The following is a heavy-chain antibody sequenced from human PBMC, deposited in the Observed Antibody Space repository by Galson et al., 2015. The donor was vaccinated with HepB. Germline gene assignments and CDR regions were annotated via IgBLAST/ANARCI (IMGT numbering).Heavy chain of an antibody. CDR3: ARGHYYYGSGSYSPPDY. CDR2: IYYSGST. J-gene: IGHJ4*02. CDR1: GGSTSSYY. Sequence: ETLSLTCTVSGGSTSSYYWSWIRQPPGKGLEWIGYIYYSGSTNYNPSLKSRVTISVDTSKNQFSLKLSSVTAADTAVYYCARGHYYYGSGSYSPPDYWGQGTLVTVSS. D-gene: IGHD3-10*01. V-gene: IGHV4-59*01.